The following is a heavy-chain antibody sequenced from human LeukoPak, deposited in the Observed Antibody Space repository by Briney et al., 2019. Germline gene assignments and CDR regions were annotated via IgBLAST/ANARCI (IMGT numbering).Heavy chain of an antibody. CDR3: ARRRYSSGWTWAFDI. J-gene: IGHJ3*02. D-gene: IGHD6-19*01. V-gene: IGHV3-30-3*01. CDR2: ISYDGSNT. Sequence: GGSLRLSCAASGFTFSSYAIHWVRQAPGKGLEWVGVISYDGSNTYYADSVKGRFTISRDNAKNSLYLQMNSLRAEDTAVYYCARRRYSSGWTWAFDIWGQGTMVTVSS. CDR1: GFTFSSYA.